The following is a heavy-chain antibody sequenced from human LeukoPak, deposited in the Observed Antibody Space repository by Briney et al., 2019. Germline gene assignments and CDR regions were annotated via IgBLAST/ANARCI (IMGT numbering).Heavy chain of an antibody. V-gene: IGHV5-51*01. CDR1: GFSSATYW. CDR2: IQSDDSDT. Sequence: GESLKISCRLSGFSSATYWIAWVRQLPGKGLEWMGVIQSDDSDTTYSPSFQGHVSISADKSINTAFLQWSSLEASDTAMYYCARPLFSSNYKAFDLWGQGTLVTVSS. D-gene: IGHD4-11*01. J-gene: IGHJ3*01. CDR3: ARPLFSSNYKAFDL.